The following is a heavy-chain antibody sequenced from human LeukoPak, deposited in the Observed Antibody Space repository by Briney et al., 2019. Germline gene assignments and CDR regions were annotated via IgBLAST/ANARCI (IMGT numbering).Heavy chain of an antibody. J-gene: IGHJ4*02. CDR3: ARDLVGSGSYTYRFDY. CDR1: GDSIDSSSYY. V-gene: IGHV4-39*02. CDR2: IYYSGST. Sequence: SETLSLTCTVSGDSIDSSSYYWGWIRQPPGKGLEWIGSIYYSGSTYYNPSLKSRVTISVDTSKNQFSLKLSSVTAADTAVYYCARDLVGSGSYTYRFDYWGQGTLVTVSS. D-gene: IGHD3-10*01.